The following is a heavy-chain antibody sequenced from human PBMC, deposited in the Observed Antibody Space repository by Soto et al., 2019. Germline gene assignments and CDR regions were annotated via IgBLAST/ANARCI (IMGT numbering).Heavy chain of an antibody. J-gene: IGHJ5*02. CDR3: ARGGEVVPAAMPVWFVDWFDP. V-gene: IGHV4-59*01. D-gene: IGHD2-2*01. CDR2: IYYSGST. CDR1: GGSISSYY. Sequence: SETLSLTCTVSGGSISSYYWSWIRQPPGKGLEWIGYIYYSGSTNYNPSLKSRVTISVDTSKNQFSLKLSSVTAADTAVYYCARGGEVVPAAMPVWFVDWFDPWGQGTLVTVSS.